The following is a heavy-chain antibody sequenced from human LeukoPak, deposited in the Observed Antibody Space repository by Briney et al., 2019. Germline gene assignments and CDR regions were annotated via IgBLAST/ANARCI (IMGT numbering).Heavy chain of an antibody. CDR3: EKGSAWSHGYFDY. Sequence: GGSLRLSCAASGFTFSDYGMHWVRQAPGKGLEWVTFIRSDGINKYYSDSVKGRFTISRDNSKNTLYLQMNSLRPEDTAIYYCEKGSAWSHGYFDYWGQGTLVTVSS. D-gene: IGHD6-19*01. J-gene: IGHJ4*02. CDR1: GFTFSDYG. V-gene: IGHV3-30*02. CDR2: IRSDGINK.